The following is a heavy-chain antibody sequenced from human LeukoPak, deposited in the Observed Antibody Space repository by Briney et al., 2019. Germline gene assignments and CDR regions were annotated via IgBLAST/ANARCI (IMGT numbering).Heavy chain of an antibody. D-gene: IGHD2-21*01. V-gene: IGHV3-48*02. CDR1: GFTFSSYS. J-gene: IGHJ4*02. Sequence: GGSLRLSCAASGFTFSSYSMNWVRQAPGKGLEWVSYISSSSSSTYYADSVKGRFTISRDNAKNSLYLQMNSLRDEDTAVYYCAKEAGCGLDYWGQGTLVTVS. CDR2: ISSSSSST. CDR3: AKEAGCGLDY.